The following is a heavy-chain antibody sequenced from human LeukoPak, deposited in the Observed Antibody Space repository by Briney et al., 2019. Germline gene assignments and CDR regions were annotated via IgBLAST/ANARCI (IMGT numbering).Heavy chain of an antibody. D-gene: IGHD6-6*01. Sequence: PGGSLRLSCAASGFTFDDYAMHWVRQAPGRGLEWVSGISWNSGSIGYADSVKGRFTISRDNAKNSLYLQMNSLRAEDTALYYCAKAIAARRYYYYMDVWGKGTTVTVSS. J-gene: IGHJ6*03. CDR3: AKAIAARRYYYYMDV. V-gene: IGHV3-9*01. CDR2: ISWNSGSI. CDR1: GFTFDDYA.